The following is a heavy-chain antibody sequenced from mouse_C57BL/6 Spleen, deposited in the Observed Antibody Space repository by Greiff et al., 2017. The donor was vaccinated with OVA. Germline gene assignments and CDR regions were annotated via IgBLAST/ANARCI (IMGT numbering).Heavy chain of an antibody. D-gene: IGHD1-1*01. J-gene: IGHJ2*01. CDR3: ARHTTVGLDY. CDR2: ISGGGGNT. Sequence: EVQRVESGGGLVKPGGSLKLSCAASGFTFSSYTMSWVRQTPEKRLEWVATISGGGGNTYYPDSVKGRFTISRDNAKNTLYLQMSSLRSEDTALYYCARHTTVGLDYWGQGTTLTVSS. V-gene: IGHV5-9*01. CDR1: GFTFSSYT.